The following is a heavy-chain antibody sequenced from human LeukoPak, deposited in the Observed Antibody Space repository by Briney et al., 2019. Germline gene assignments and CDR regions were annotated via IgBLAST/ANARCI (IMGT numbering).Heavy chain of an antibody. Sequence: GGSLRLSCAASGFTFSSYGMHWVRQAPGKGLEWVAVISYDGSNKYYADSVKGRFTISRDNSKNTLYLQMNSLRAEDTAVYYCAKDGGVATILYYYYMDVWGKGTTVTVSS. J-gene: IGHJ6*03. V-gene: IGHV3-30*18. D-gene: IGHD5-12*01. CDR2: ISYDGSNK. CDR3: AKDGGVATILYYYYMDV. CDR1: GFTFSSYG.